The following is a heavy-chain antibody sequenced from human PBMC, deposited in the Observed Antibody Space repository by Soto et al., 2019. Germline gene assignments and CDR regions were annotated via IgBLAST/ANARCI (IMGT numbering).Heavy chain of an antibody. V-gene: IGHV3-15*01. CDR2: IKSKTDGGTI. D-gene: IGHD5-12*01. Sequence: PGGSLRLSCAASGFTFSNAWMSWVRQAPGKGLEWVGHIKSKTDGGTIDYAAPVKGRFSISRDDSKNTLYLQMNSLKTEDTAVYYCTTHTRDVVAGYYYGMDVWGRGTTVTVSS. CDR3: TTHTRDVVAGYYYGMDV. J-gene: IGHJ6*02. CDR1: GFTFSNAW.